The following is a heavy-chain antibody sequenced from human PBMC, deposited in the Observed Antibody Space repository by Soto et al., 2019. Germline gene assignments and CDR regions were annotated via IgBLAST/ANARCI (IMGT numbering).Heavy chain of an antibody. CDR3: ARAGYYDSSGQFYFDY. CDR2: IGTAGDP. J-gene: IGHJ4*02. CDR1: GFTFSSYD. Sequence: GGSLRLSCAASGFTFSSYDMHWVRQATAKGLEWVSAIGTAGDPYYPGSVKGRFTISRENAKNSLYLQMNSLRAGDTAVYYCARAGYYDSSGQFYFDYWGQGTLVTVSS. D-gene: IGHD3-22*01. V-gene: IGHV3-13*05.